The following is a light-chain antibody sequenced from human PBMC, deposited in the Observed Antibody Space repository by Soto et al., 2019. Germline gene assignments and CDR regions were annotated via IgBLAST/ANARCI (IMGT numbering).Light chain of an antibody. Sequence: DIQMTQSPSTLSASVGDRVTITCRASQSISSWLAWYQQKPGKAPKLLIYDASSLESGVPSRFSGSGSGTEVTLTISSLQPDDFATDYCQQYNSYSPTFGQGTKVDIK. CDR1: QSISSW. J-gene: IGKJ1*01. CDR2: DAS. CDR3: QQYNSYSPT. V-gene: IGKV1-5*01.